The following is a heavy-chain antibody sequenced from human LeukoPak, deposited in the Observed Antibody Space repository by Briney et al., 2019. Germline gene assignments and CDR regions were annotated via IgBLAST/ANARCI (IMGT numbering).Heavy chain of an antibody. J-gene: IGHJ4*02. V-gene: IGHV1-46*01. Sequence: ASVKVSCKVSGYTLTELSMHWVRQAPGKGLEWMGIINPSGGSTSYAQKFQGRVTMTRDTSTSTVYMELSSLRSEDTAVYYCARDGDEYSGSPYYFDYWGQGTLVTVSS. CDR2: INPSGGST. D-gene: IGHD1-26*01. CDR3: ARDGDEYSGSPYYFDY. CDR1: GYTLTELS.